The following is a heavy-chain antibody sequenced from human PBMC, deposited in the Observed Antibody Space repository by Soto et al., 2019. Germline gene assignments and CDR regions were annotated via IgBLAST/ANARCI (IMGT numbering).Heavy chain of an antibody. Sequence: SETLSLTCTVSGGSISSGGYYWSWIRQHPXKGLEWIGYIYYSGSTYYNPSLKSRVTISVDTSKNQFSLKLSSVTAADTAVYYCARNPFDDYVWGSYRSPGWFDPWGQGTLVTVSS. J-gene: IGHJ5*02. CDR3: ARNPFDDYVWGSYRSPGWFDP. V-gene: IGHV4-31*02. CDR2: IYYSGST. D-gene: IGHD3-16*02. CDR1: GGSISSGGYY.